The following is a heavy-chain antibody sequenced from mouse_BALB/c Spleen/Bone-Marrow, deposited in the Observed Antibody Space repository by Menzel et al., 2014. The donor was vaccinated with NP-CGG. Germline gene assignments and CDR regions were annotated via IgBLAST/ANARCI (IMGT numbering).Heavy chain of an antibody. Sequence: EVKLMESGGGLVQPGGSRKLSCAASGFTFSSFGMHWVRQAPEKGLEWVAYISSGSSPIFYADTVKGRFTISRDNPKNTLFLQMTSLRSEDTAMYYCTRGGNWEDFDYWGQGTTLTASS. CDR1: GFTFSSFG. D-gene: IGHD4-1*01. V-gene: IGHV5-17*02. CDR2: ISSGSSPI. CDR3: TRGGNWEDFDY. J-gene: IGHJ2*01.